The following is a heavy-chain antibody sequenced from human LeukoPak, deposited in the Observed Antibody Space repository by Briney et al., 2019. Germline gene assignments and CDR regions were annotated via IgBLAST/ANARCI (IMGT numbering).Heavy chain of an antibody. Sequence: GGSLRLPCAASGFTFSSYWMSWVRQAPGKGLEWVASIKQDGSEKYYVDSVKGRFTISRDNAKNSLYLQMNSLRAEDTAVYYCARDLYYDSSGPYRYWGQGTLVTVSS. J-gene: IGHJ4*02. V-gene: IGHV3-7*01. D-gene: IGHD3-22*01. CDR1: GFTFSSYW. CDR3: ARDLYYDSSGPYRY. CDR2: IKQDGSEK.